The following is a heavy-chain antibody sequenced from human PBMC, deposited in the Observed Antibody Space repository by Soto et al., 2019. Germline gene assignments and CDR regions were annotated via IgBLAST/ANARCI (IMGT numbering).Heavy chain of an antibody. J-gene: IGHJ3*02. CDR2: IYHSGST. CDR3: ARDSPAAYDAFDI. D-gene: IGHD2-2*01. CDR1: GESFSSYYY. V-gene: IGHV4-34*01. Sequence: PSETLSLTCAVYGESFSSYYYWTWIRQPPGKGLEWIGEIYHSGSTNYNPSLKSRVTISEDTSKNQFSLKLSSVTAADTAVYYCARDSPAAYDAFDIWGQGTMVTVSS.